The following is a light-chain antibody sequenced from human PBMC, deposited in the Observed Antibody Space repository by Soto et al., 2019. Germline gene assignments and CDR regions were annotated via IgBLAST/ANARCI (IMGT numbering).Light chain of an antibody. Sequence: QSVLTQPASVSGSPGQSITISCTGTSSDVGSYNLVSWYQQHPGKAPKLMIYEVSKRPSGVSNRFSGSKSGNTASLTISGLQAEDEADYYCCSYAGSMHVVFGGGTKVTVL. CDR3: CSYAGSMHVV. J-gene: IGLJ2*01. CDR1: SSDVGSYNL. V-gene: IGLV2-23*02. CDR2: EVS.